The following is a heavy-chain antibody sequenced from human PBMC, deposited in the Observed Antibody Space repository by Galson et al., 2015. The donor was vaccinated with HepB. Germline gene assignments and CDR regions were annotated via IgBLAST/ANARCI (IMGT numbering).Heavy chain of an antibody. V-gene: IGHV3-15*07. D-gene: IGHD1-26*01. CDR1: GFTFSNAW. CDR2: FKSKTDGGTA. CDR3: TTESKEVGAFDI. J-gene: IGHJ3*02. Sequence: SLRLSCAASGFTFSNAWMNWVRQAPGTGLEWVGRFKSKTDGGTADYAAPVKGRFTISRDDSKNTLYLQMNSLKTEDTAVYYCTTESKEVGAFDIWGQGTMVTVSA.